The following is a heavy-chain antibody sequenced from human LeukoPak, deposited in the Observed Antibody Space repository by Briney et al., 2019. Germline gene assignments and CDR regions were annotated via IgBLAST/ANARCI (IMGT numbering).Heavy chain of an antibody. CDR2: IIPILGIA. Sequence: SVKVSCKASGGTFSSYAISWVRQAPGQGLEWMGRIIPILGIANYAQKFQGRVTMTRNTSISTAYMELSSLRSEDTAVYYCARSGQYYYDSSGYYRSFDYWGQGTLVTVSS. V-gene: IGHV1-69*04. CDR1: GGTFSSYA. D-gene: IGHD3-22*01. J-gene: IGHJ4*02. CDR3: ARSGQYYYDSSGYYRSFDY.